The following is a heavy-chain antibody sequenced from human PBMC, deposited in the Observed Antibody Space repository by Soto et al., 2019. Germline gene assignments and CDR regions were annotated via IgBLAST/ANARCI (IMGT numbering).Heavy chain of an antibody. J-gene: IGHJ4*02. CDR2: IYYSGST. Sequence: PSETLSLTYTAAAGSISSGDYYWSWIRQPPGKGLEWIGYIYYSGSTYYNPSLKSRVTISVDTSKNQFSLKLSSVTAADTAVYYCARVGGFGATTIDYWGQGTLVTVSS. V-gene: IGHV4-30-4*01. D-gene: IGHD3-10*01. CDR3: ARVGGFGATTIDY. CDR1: AGSISSGDYY.